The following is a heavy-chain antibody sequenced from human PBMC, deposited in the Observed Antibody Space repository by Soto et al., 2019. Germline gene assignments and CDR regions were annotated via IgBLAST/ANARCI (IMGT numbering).Heavy chain of an antibody. Sequence: EVQLVESGGGLVQPGGSLRLSCAASGFTFSSYSMNWVRQAPGKGLEWVSYISSSSSTIYYADSLKGRFTISRDNAKNSLYLQMNSLRDEDTAVYYCAREGFGELLGLDYYYGMDVCGQGNTVTVSS. D-gene: IGHD3-10*01. CDR1: GFTFSSYS. CDR3: AREGFGELLGLDYYYGMDV. J-gene: IGHJ6*02. V-gene: IGHV3-48*02. CDR2: ISSSSSTI.